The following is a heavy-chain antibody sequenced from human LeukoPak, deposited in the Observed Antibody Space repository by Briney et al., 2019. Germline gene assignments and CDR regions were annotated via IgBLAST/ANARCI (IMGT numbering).Heavy chain of an antibody. CDR3: ARVDHYYDSSGHYYGAFDI. CDR1: GGSISSHY. V-gene: IGHV4-59*11. J-gene: IGHJ3*02. CDR2: IYYSGST. D-gene: IGHD3-22*01. Sequence: PSETLSLTCTVSGGSISSHYWSWIRQPPGKGLEWIGYIYYSGSTNYNPSLKSRVTISVDTSKNQFSLKLSSVTAADTAVYYCARVDHYYDSSGHYYGAFDIWGQGTMVTVSS.